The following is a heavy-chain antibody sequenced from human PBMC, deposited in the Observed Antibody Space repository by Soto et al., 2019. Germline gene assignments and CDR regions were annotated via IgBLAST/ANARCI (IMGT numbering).Heavy chain of an antibody. J-gene: IGHJ4*02. CDR1: GFTFSLYG. CDR3: ATWQGSLNFHY. V-gene: IGHV3-33*01. Sequence: GGSLRLSSAASGFTFSLYGMHWVRQAPGKGLEWVAAIWDDGRRKDYADSVKDRLFISRDNSKNTLYLQLDSLRPEDTAVYYCATWQGSLNFHYWGQGTLVTVSS. CDR2: IWDDGRRK.